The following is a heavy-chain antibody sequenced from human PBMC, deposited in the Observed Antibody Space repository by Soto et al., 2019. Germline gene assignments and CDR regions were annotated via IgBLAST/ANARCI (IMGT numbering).Heavy chain of an antibody. J-gene: IGHJ6*02. D-gene: IGHD6-19*01. CDR1: GYTFTSYG. Sequence: ASVKVSCKASGYTFTSYGISWVRQAPGQGLEWMGWISAYNGNTNYAQKLQGRVTMTTDTSTSTAYMELRSLRSDDTAVYYCARSVAGTAGEIDYYYYGMDVWGQGTTVTVSS. CDR3: ARSVAGTAGEIDYYYYGMDV. CDR2: ISAYNGNT. V-gene: IGHV1-18*01.